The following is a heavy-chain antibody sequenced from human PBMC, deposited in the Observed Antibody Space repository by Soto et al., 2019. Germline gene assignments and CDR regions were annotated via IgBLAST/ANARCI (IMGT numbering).Heavy chain of an antibody. CDR3: ARGRYYYGSGSSYYYYMDV. CDR1: GGSFSGYY. Sequence: QVQLQQWGAGLLKPSETLSLTCAVYGGSFSGYYWSWIRQPPGKGLEWMGESNHSGSTKYNPSLKSRVTISVDTSKNQFSLKLSSGTAADTAVYYCARGRYYYGSGSSYYYYMDVWGKGTTVTVSS. V-gene: IGHV4-34*01. CDR2: SNHSGST. J-gene: IGHJ6*03. D-gene: IGHD3-10*01.